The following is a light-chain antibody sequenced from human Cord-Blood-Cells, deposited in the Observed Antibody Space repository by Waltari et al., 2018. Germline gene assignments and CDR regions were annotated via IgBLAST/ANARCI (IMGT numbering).Light chain of an antibody. CDR1: QSVSSN. CDR3: QQYNNWPPWT. V-gene: IGKV3-15*01. Sequence: ELALPQSLATLPVPTEETDTLSCRASQSVSSNLAWYQQKPGQAPRLLIYGASTRATGIPARFSGSGSGTEFTLTISSLQSEDFAVYYCQQYNNWPPWTFGQGTKVEIK. J-gene: IGKJ1*01. CDR2: GAS.